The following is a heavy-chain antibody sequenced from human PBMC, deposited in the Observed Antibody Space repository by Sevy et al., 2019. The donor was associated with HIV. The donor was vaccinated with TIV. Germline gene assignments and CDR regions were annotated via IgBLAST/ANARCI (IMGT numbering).Heavy chain of an antibody. Sequence: SETLSLTCTVSGGSISSYYWSWIRQPPGKGLEWIGYIYYSGSTNSNPSLKSRVTISVDTSKNQFSLKLSSVTAAVTAVYYCARTILPGQPGPGRPLGHDYSNYEWWLDPWGQGTLVTVSS. D-gene: IGHD4-4*01. CDR2: IYYSGST. CDR3: ARTILPGQPGPGRPLGHDYSNYEWWLDP. V-gene: IGHV4-59*13. CDR1: GGSISSYY. J-gene: IGHJ5*02.